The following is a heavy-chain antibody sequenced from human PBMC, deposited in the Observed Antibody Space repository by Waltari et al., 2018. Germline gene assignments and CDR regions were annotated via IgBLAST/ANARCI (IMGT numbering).Heavy chain of an antibody. CDR2: IYHSGST. V-gene: IGHV4-38-2*01. Sequence: QVQLQESGPGLVKPSETLSLTCVVSGYSISSGSYRGWIRQPPGKGLERIGSIYHSGSTYYNPSLKSRVTMSIDTSRNQFSLKLTSVTAADTAVYYCARHGTRITMTSSFHYWGQGTLVTVSS. J-gene: IGHJ4*02. CDR3: ARHGTRITMTSSFHY. D-gene: IGHD3-3*01. CDR1: GYSISSGSY.